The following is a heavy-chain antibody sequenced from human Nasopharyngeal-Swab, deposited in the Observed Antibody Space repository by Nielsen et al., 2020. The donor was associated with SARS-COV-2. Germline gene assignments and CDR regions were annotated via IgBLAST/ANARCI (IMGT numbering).Heavy chain of an antibody. V-gene: IGHV3-48*01. CDR2: ISSSSSTI. J-gene: IGHJ2*01. D-gene: IGHD6-19*01. Sequence: WIRQPPGKGLEWVSYISSSSSTIYYADSVKGRFTISRDNAKNSLYLQMNSLRAEDTAVYYCARGGQWLVVPNWYFDLWGRGTLVTVSS. CDR3: ARGGQWLVVPNWYFDL.